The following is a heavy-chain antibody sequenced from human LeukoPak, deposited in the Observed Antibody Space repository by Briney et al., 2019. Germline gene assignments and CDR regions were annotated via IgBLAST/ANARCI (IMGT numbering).Heavy chain of an antibody. Sequence: IPIFGTANYSQKLQERVTITREKSTRTAYMEVSRLRSEDTAVYYCAADAPRGVVIDDAFDIWGQGTMVTVSS. CDR2: IPIFGTA. J-gene: IGHJ3*02. CDR3: AADAPRGVVIDDAFDI. V-gene: IGHV1-69*05. D-gene: IGHD2-21*01.